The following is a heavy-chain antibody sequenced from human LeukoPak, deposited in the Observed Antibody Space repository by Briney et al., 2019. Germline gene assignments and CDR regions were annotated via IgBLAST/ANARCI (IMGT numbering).Heavy chain of an antibody. D-gene: IGHD2-21*02. V-gene: IGHV3-66*01. Sequence: GGSLRLSCTGSGFTFSDYAMSWFRQAPGKGLEWVSVIYRGGSTYYADSVKGRFTMSRDISQNTLLLQMNSLRVEDTSVYYCARGGADEAFDYWGQGTLVTVST. CDR1: GFTFSDYA. CDR3: ARGGADEAFDY. CDR2: IYRGGST. J-gene: IGHJ4*02.